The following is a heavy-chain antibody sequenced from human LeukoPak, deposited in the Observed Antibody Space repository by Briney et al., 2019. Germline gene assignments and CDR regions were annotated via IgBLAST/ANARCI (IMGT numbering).Heavy chain of an antibody. J-gene: IGHJ4*02. CDR2: IHYNGRT. Sequence: SETLSLTCTLSCGSITTYYWSWIRQTPGTTLEWIGNIHYNGRTRYNPSLESRVTMSLDTPKNEFSLRLTSMNAAGSAVYYCARGRPDPQNSDYWDYWGQGILVTVSS. D-gene: IGHD3-22*01. CDR1: CGSITTYY. V-gene: IGHV4-59*13. CDR3: ARGRPDPQNSDYWDY.